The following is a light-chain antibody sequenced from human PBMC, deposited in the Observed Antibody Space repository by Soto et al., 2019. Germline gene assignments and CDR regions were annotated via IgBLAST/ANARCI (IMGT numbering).Light chain of an antibody. CDR1: QSVSSSY. J-gene: IGKJ5*01. CDR3: QQYGSSPLVT. V-gene: IGKV3-20*01. CDR2: GAS. Sequence: EIVLTQSPGTLSLSPGERATLSCRASQSVSSSYLAWYQQKPGQAPRLLIYGASSRATGIPDRFSGSGSGTHFTLTISRLEPEDFAMYYCQQYGSSPLVTCGQGTRREIK.